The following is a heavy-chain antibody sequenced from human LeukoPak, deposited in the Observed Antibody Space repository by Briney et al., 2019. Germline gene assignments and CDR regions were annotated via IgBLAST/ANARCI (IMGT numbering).Heavy chain of an antibody. CDR3: ARGLLWFGEPSLNWFDP. CDR1: GGSISSGSFY. D-gene: IGHD3-10*01. V-gene: IGHV4-39*02. CDR2: IYYTGNT. Sequence: SETLSLTCTVSGGSISSGSFYWGWIRQPPGKGLEWIGSIYYTGNTHYNSSLKSRVTISVDTSKNQFSLKLSSVTAADTAVFYCARGLLWFGEPSLNWFDPWGQGTQVTVSS. J-gene: IGHJ5*02.